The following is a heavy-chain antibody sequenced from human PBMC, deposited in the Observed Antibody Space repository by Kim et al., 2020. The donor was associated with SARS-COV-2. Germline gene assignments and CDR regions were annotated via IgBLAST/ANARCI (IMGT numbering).Heavy chain of an antibody. CDR2: IWYDGSNK. Sequence: GGSLRLSCAASGFTFSSYGMHWVRQAPGKGLEWVAVIWYDGSNKYYADSVKGRFTISRDNSKNTLYLQMNSLRAEDTAVYYCAKDLGYSYGIHNWFDPWGQGTLVTVSS. D-gene: IGHD5-18*01. J-gene: IGHJ5*02. V-gene: IGHV3-33*06. CDR3: AKDLGYSYGIHNWFDP. CDR1: GFTFSSYG.